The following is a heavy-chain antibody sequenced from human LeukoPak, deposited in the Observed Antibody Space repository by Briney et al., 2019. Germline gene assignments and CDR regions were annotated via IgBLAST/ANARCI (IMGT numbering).Heavy chain of an antibody. V-gene: IGHV4-39*07. CDR2: IYHSGST. D-gene: IGHD6-19*01. Sequence: SETLSLTCTVSGGSISSSSYFWGWIRQPPGKGLEWIGSIYHSGSTNYNPSLKSRVTISVDKSKNQFSLKLSSVTAADTAVYYCARKQWLAIDYWGQGTLVTVSS. J-gene: IGHJ4*02. CDR1: GGSISSSSYF. CDR3: ARKQWLAIDY.